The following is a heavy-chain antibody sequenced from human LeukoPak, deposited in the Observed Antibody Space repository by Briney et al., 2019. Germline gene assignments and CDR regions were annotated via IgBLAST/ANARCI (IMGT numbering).Heavy chain of an antibody. CDR2: INPDSGGT. V-gene: IGHV1-2*02. Sequence: ASVKVSCKASGYTFTGYYMHWVRQAPGQGLEWMGWINPDSGGTNFAQKFQGRVTMTRDTSITTAYMELSRLRSDDTAVYYCARGEEGGIIVVLWGQGTLVTVSS. CDR3: ARGEEGGIIVVL. J-gene: IGHJ4*02. CDR1: GYTFTGYY. D-gene: IGHD3-22*01.